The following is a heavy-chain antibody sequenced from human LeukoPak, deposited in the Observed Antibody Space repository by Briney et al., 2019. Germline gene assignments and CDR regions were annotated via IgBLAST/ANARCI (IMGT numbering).Heavy chain of an antibody. V-gene: IGHV3-43*01. Sequence: GGSLRLSCAASGFAFDDYTMNWVRQSPGKGPEWVSLINWDGDVTFYGDSVGGRFTISRDNSKNSLYLQMNSLRTEDTALYYCVRDFRAGIFMDVWGKGTMVIVSS. J-gene: IGHJ6*03. CDR2: INWDGDVT. D-gene: IGHD6-19*01. CDR3: VRDFRAGIFMDV. CDR1: GFAFDDYT.